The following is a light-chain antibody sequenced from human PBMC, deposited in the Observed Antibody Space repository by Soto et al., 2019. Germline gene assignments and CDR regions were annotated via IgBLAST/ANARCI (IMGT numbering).Light chain of an antibody. J-gene: IGLJ1*01. CDR3: SSFITTSTYV. CDR2: EVN. CDR1: SSDVGGCTC. V-gene: IGLV2-14*01. Sequence: QSALTQPASVSGSPGQSITISCTGTSSDVGGCTCVSWYQHHPGKAPKLMIYEVNNRPSGVSYRFSGSKSGNTASLTISGLQAEDEADYYCSSFITTSTYVFGTGTKVTVL.